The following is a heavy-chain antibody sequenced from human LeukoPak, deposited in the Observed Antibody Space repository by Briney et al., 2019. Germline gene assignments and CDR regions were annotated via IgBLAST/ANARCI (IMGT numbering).Heavy chain of an antibody. J-gene: IGHJ4*02. Sequence: GASVKVSCKASGYTFTSYGINWVRQAPGQGLEWMGWISTYNGDTNYAQKLQDRVTITRDTSASTAYMELSSLRSEDMAVYYCARGSLEFDYWGQGTLVTVSS. CDR3: ARGSLEFDY. CDR2: ISTYNGDT. V-gene: IGHV1-18*03. D-gene: IGHD3-3*01. CDR1: GYTFTSYG.